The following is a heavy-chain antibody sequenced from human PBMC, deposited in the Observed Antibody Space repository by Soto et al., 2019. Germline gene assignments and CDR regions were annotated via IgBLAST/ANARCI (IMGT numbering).Heavy chain of an antibody. CDR2: ISGSGGST. Sequence: EVQLLESGGGLVQPGGSLRLSCAASGFTFSSYAMSWVRQAPGKGLEWVSAISGSGGSTYYADSVKGRFTISRDNSKNTLYLQMNSVRAEDTAVYYCAKDSLSSGYDWPTYYYFDYWGQGTLVTVSS. D-gene: IGHD5-12*01. CDR3: AKDSLSSGYDWPTYYYFDY. J-gene: IGHJ4*02. CDR1: GFTFSSYA. V-gene: IGHV3-23*01.